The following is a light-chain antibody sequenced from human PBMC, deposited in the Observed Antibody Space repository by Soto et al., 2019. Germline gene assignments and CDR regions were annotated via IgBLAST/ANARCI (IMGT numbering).Light chain of an antibody. V-gene: IGLV2-11*01. Sequence: QSVLTQPHSVSGSPGQSVTISCTGTNSDVGRYNSVSWYQQLPGKAPKIIISAVRQRPSGVPDRFSGSKSGNTASLPISGLQPDKEANNFCFSYTANDNWVFGGGTKLTVL. CDR1: NSDVGRYNS. J-gene: IGLJ3*02. CDR3: FSYTANDNWV. CDR2: AVR.